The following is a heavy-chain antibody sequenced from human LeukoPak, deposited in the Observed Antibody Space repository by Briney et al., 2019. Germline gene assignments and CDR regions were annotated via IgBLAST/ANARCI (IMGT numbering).Heavy chain of an antibody. J-gene: IGHJ4*02. CDR2: IGTAGDT. D-gene: IGHD3-22*01. CDR1: GFTFSSYD. Sequence: AGGSLRLSCAASGFTFSSYDMHWVRQATGKGLEWVSVIGTAGDTYYPASVKGRFTISRENAKNSLYLQMNSLRAGDTAVYYCARGYYYDSSGYYSSHLFDYWGQGTLVTVSS. CDR3: ARGYYYDSSGYYSSHLFDY. V-gene: IGHV3-13*01.